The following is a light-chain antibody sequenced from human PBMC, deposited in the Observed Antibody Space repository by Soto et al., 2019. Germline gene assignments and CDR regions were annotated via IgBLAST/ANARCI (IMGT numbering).Light chain of an antibody. CDR2: AES. V-gene: IGKV1-5*01. J-gene: IGKJ1*01. Sequence: DIQMTQSPSSLSASVGDRITITCRASQNIATYLHWYQQKPGEAPKLLIYAESSLQSGVPSSFSGSGSGTEFTLTISSLQPDDFATYYCQHYNSYSEAFGQGTKVDIK. CDR1: QNIATY. CDR3: QHYNSYSEA.